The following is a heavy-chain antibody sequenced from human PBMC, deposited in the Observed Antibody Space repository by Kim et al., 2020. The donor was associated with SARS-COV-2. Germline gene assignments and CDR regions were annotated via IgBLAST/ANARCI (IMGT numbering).Heavy chain of an antibody. CDR3: ARVMVRGVISAYDAFDI. D-gene: IGHD3-10*01. CDR2: ISYDGSNK. Sequence: GGSVRLSCAASGFTFSSYAMHWVRQAPGKGLEWVAVISYDGSNKYYADSVKGRFTISRDNSKNTLYLQMNSLRAEDTAVYYCARVMVRGVISAYDAFDIWGQGTMVTVSS. CDR1: GFTFSSYA. J-gene: IGHJ3*02. V-gene: IGHV3-30*04.